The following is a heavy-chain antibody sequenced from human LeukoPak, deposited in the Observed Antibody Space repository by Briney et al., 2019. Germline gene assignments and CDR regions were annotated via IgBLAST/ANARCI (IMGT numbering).Heavy chain of an antibody. CDR2: INPDSGGT. D-gene: IGHD5-12*01. V-gene: IGHV1-2*02. CDR3: ARGSGYVFDY. CDR1: GYTFTSYD. J-gene: IGHJ4*02. Sequence: ASVKVSCKASGYTFTSYDINWVRQATGQGLEWMAWINPDSGGTNSAQKSQGRVTMTRDTSISTAYMELSRLRSDDTAVYYCARGSGYVFDYWGQGTLVTVSS.